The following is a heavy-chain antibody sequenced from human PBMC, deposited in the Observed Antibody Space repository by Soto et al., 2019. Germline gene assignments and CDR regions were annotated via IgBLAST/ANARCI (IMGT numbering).Heavy chain of an antibody. CDR2: ISYDGSNK. Sequence: GGSLRLSCAASGFTFSSYAMHWVRQAPGKGLEWVAVISYDGSNKYYADSVKGRFTISRDNSKNTLYLQMNSLRAEDTAVYYCARDGPRQWLVLYYHGMDVWGQGTTVTVSS. D-gene: IGHD6-19*01. CDR1: GFTFSSYA. V-gene: IGHV3-30-3*01. J-gene: IGHJ6*02. CDR3: ARDGPRQWLVLYYHGMDV.